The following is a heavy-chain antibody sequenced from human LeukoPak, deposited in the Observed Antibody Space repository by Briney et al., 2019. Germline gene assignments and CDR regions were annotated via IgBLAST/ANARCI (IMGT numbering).Heavy chain of an antibody. CDR3: ARGPYYYYGMDV. J-gene: IGHJ6*02. CDR1: GYTFTGYY. V-gene: IGHV1-8*02. Sequence: ASVKVSCKASGYTFTGYYMHWVRQATGQGLEWMGWMNPNSGNTGYAQKFQGRVTMTRNTSISTAYMELSSLRSEDTAVYYCARGPYYYYGMDVWGQGTTVTVSS. CDR2: MNPNSGNT.